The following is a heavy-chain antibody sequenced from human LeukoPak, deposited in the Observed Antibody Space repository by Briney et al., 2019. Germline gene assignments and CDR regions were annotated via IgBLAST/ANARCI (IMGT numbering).Heavy chain of an antibody. CDR1: GFTFSSYW. V-gene: IGHV3-7*03. J-gene: IGHJ4*02. CDR2: IKEDGSEK. CDR3: ARDSGWWRFDF. D-gene: IGHD6-13*01. Sequence: GGSLRLSCAASGFTFSSYWMSWIRQAPGKGLEWVASIKEDGSEKHYVDSVKGRFTISRDNGKNSLYLQMNSLRAEDTAVYYCARDSGWWRFDFWGQGTLVTVSS.